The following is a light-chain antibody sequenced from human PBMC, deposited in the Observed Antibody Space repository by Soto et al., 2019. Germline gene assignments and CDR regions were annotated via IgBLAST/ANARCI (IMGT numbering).Light chain of an antibody. CDR1: QAITTY. CDR2: DAS. Sequence: DVQLTQSPSSLSASVGDRVTITCQASQAITTYLHWHQQKPGKAPKLLISDASSLAPGGPSRFSGSGCGTDFSFTISSLQPEDSGIYYCHQYYDLPPLTFGGGSTVE. V-gene: IGKV1-33*01. CDR3: HQYYDLPPLT. J-gene: IGKJ4*01.